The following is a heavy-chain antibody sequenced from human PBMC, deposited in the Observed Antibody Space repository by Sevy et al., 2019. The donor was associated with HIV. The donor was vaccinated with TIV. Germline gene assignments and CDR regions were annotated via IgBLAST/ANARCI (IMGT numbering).Heavy chain of an antibody. D-gene: IGHD3-16*01. CDR2: INSDGTTT. J-gene: IGHJ4*02. Sequence: GGSLRLSCAASGFSFSSYWMHWVRQVPGKGLVWVSRINSDGTTTGEADSVKGRFTISRDNAKNTLYLQMNNLRAEETAVYYCVREGVGGFSYDFDKWGQGILVTVSS. CDR1: GFSFSSYW. V-gene: IGHV3-74*01. CDR3: VREGVGGFSYDFDK.